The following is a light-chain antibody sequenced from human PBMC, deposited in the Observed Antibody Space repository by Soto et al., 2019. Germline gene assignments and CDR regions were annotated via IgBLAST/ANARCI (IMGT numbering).Light chain of an antibody. V-gene: IGLV2-14*01. CDR2: EVS. Sequence: QSALAQPSSLSGSPGQSITISCTGTISDVGGYNYVSWYQQHPGKAPKLMIYEVSNRPSGVSNRFSGSKSGNTASLTISGLQAEDEADYYCSSYTSRGYVFGTGTKVTVL. CDR1: ISDVGGYNY. J-gene: IGLJ1*01. CDR3: SSYTSRGYV.